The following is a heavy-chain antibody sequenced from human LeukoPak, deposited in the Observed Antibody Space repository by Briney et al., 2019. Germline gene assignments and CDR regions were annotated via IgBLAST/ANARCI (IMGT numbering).Heavy chain of an antibody. J-gene: IGHJ4*02. CDR1: GFTFSSYS. D-gene: IGHD6-13*01. CDR2: ISSSSSTI. V-gene: IGHV3-48*04. CDR3: ARVGSIAAAGTPDY. Sequence: GGSLRLSCAASGFTFSSYSMNWVRQAPGKGLEWVSHISSSSSTIYYADSVKGRFTISRDNAKKSLYLQTNSLRAEDTAVYYCARVGSIAAAGTPDYWGQGTLVTVSS.